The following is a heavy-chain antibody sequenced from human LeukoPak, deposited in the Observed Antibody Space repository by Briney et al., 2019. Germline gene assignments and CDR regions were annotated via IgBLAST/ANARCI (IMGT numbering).Heavy chain of an antibody. CDR3: ARVNCSSTSCRSKFLDY. CDR2: MNPNSANT. D-gene: IGHD2-2*01. J-gene: IGHJ4*02. CDR1: GYTFTNYD. Sequence: GASVKVSCKASGYTFTNYDINWVRRATGLGLEWMGWMNPNSANTGYAQKFQGRVTMTRNTSISTAYMELSSLRSEDTAVYYCARVNCSSTSCRSKFLDYWGQGTLVTVSS. V-gene: IGHV1-8*01.